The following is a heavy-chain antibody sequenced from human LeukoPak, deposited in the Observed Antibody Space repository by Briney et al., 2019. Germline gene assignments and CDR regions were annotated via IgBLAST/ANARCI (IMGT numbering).Heavy chain of an antibody. D-gene: IGHD3-10*01. CDR2: FGIVGDT. CDR3: VRDHYGMDV. V-gene: IGHV3-13*01. Sequence: GGSLRLSCAASGFTVSRYDMHWVRQATGKGLEWVSSFGIVGDTYYPGSVKGRFTMSRENAFNTVHLQMNSLRDGDTAVYYCVRDHYGMDVWGQGTTVTVSS. CDR1: GFTVSRYD. J-gene: IGHJ6*02.